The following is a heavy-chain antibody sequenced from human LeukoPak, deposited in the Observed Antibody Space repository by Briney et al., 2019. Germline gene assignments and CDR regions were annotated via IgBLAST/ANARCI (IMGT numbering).Heavy chain of an antibody. V-gene: IGHV3-7*01. CDR1: GFTFRYYW. CDR3: ARDTGDNFDY. Sequence: PGGSLRLSCAASGFTFRYYWMAWVRQAPGKGLEWVANIKQDASEKYYVDSVRGRLTITGDNAKNSVYLQMNSLRAEDTALYYCARDTGDNFDYGGRGTLVTVFS. CDR2: IKQDASEK. D-gene: IGHD2-21*02. J-gene: IGHJ4*02.